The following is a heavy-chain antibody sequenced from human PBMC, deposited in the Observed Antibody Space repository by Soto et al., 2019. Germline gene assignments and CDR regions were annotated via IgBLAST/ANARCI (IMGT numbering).Heavy chain of an antibody. D-gene: IGHD4-17*01. Sequence: PSETLSLTCTVSGGSISSGGYYWSWIRQHPGKGLEWIGYIYYSGSTYYNPSLKSRVSISVDTSKNQFSLKLSSVTAADTAVYYCARAEGDYVTQRYWGQGTLVTVSS. CDR1: GGSISSGGYY. CDR3: ARAEGDYVTQRY. CDR2: IYYSGST. J-gene: IGHJ4*02. V-gene: IGHV4-31*03.